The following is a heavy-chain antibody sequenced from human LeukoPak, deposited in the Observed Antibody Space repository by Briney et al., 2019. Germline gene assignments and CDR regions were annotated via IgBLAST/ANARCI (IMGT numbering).Heavy chain of an antibody. J-gene: IGHJ4*02. V-gene: IGHV1-69*04. Sequence: SVRVSCKASGGTFSSYAISWVRQAPGQGLEWMGRIIPILGIANYAQKFQGRVTITADKSTSTAYMELSSLRSEDTAVYYCAIVIAAAGKNQVDYWGQGTLVTVSS. CDR2: IIPILGIA. D-gene: IGHD6-13*01. CDR3: AIVIAAAGKNQVDY. CDR1: GGTFSSYA.